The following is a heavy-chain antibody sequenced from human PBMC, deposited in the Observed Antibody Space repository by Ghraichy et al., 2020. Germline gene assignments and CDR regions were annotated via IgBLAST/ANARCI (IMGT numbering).Heavy chain of an antibody. V-gene: IGHV4-39*01. J-gene: IGHJ5*02. CDR1: GGSISSSSYK. CDR2: VYYSGST. D-gene: IGHD3-10*01. Sequence: SETLSLTCTVSGGSISSSSYKWGWIRQPPGKGLEWIGSVYYSGSTHYKPSLKSRVTISVDTSKNQFSLKLSSVTAADTAVYYCARHHYYGSGSYSGFDPWGQGTLVTVSS. CDR3: ARHHYYGSGSYSGFDP.